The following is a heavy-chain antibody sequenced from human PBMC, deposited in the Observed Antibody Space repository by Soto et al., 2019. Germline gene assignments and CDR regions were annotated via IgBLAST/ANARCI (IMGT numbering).Heavy chain of an antibody. CDR2: TTPILGTT. Sequence: QVQLVQSGAKVKKPGSSVKVSCKASGGTLNTYAINWVRQAPGQGFEWMGGTTPILGTTDYAQKFQGRLTISADEARNTLYMELRSLTSDDTAVYYCTRSESSDTGDHWGQGTLVVVSS. J-gene: IGHJ4*02. V-gene: IGHV1-69*01. CDR3: TRSESSDTGDH. CDR1: GGTLNTYA. D-gene: IGHD3-22*01.